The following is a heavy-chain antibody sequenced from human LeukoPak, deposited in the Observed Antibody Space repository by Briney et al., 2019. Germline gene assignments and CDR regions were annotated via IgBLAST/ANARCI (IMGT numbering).Heavy chain of an antibody. CDR2: IYSGGST. CDR1: GFTVSSNY. Sequence: PGGSLRLSCAASGFTVSSNYMSWVRQAPGKGLEWVSVIYSGGSTYYADSVKGRFTISRDNSKNTLYLRMNSLRAEDTAVYYCAVQWLGCWFDPWGQGTLVTVAS. D-gene: IGHD6-19*01. CDR3: AVQWLGCWFDP. J-gene: IGHJ5*02. V-gene: IGHV3-66*01.